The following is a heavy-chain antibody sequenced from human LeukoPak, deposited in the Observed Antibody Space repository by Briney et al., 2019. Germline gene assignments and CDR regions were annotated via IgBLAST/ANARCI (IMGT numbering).Heavy chain of an antibody. Sequence: GESLKISCQGSGYSFTSYWIGWVRQMPGKGLEWMGIIYPGDSDTRYSPSFQGQVTISADKSISTAYLQWSSLKASDTAMYYCARDVRMVRGEGVNWFDPWGQGTLVTVSS. CDR2: IYPGDSDT. V-gene: IGHV5-51*01. CDR3: ARDVRMVRGEGVNWFDP. D-gene: IGHD3-10*01. J-gene: IGHJ5*02. CDR1: GYSFTSYW.